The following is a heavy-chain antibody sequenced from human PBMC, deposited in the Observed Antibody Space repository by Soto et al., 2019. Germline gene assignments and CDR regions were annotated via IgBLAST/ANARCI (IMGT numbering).Heavy chain of an antibody. CDR1: GFTVSSNY. J-gene: IGHJ6*02. CDR3: ARDQSGGSSYGMDV. V-gene: IGHV3-53*01. Sequence: GGSMKISSAASGFTVSSNYMSWVRQAPGKGLEWVSVIYSGGSTYYADSVKGRFTISRDNSKNTLYLQMNSLRAEDTAVYYCARDQSGGSSYGMDVWGQGTTVTVSS. CDR2: IYSGGST. D-gene: IGHD2-15*01.